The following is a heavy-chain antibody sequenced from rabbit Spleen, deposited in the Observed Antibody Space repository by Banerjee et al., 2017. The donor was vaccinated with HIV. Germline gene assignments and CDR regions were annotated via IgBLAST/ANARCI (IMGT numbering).Heavy chain of an antibody. J-gene: IGHJ3*01. CDR3: ARGVYQANI. Sequence: KESGGGLVTPGGTLTLTCTVSGFSLSNFAVSWVRQAPGKGLEWIGIIDASGSIYYASWAKGRFTISKTSTTVDLKMTSPTTEDTATYFCARGVYQANIWGQGTLVTVS. CDR1: GFSLSNFA. V-gene: IGHV1S69*01. CDR2: IDASGSI. D-gene: IGHD8-1*01.